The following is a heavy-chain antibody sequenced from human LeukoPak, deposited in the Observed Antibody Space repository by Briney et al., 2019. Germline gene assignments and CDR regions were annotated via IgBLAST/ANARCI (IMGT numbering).Heavy chain of an antibody. Sequence: ASETLSLTCAVYGGSFSGYYWSWIRQPPGKGLEWIGEINHSGSTYYNPSLKRRVTLSVDTANNQFSQKLSSLTAADTAVYYCARHEHSSSWSPPEYFDVWGRGALVTVSS. CDR1: GGSFSGYY. V-gene: IGHV4-34*01. J-gene: IGHJ2*01. CDR2: INHSGST. CDR3: ARHEHSSSWSPPEYFDV. D-gene: IGHD6-13*01.